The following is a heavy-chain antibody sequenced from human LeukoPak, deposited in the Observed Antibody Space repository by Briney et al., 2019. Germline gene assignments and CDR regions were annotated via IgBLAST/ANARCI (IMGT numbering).Heavy chain of an antibody. V-gene: IGHV3-7*03. CDR1: GLTFSNYW. D-gene: IGHD3-10*01. CDR3: ARDYGWSFAN. J-gene: IGHJ4*02. Sequence: GGSLRLSCAASGLTFSNYWMDWVRQAPGKGPEWVANIKYDGSEQYYVDSVKGRFSISRDNTKNLLYLQMNSLRVEDTAVYYCARDYGWSFANWGQGTLVTVSS. CDR2: IKYDGSEQ.